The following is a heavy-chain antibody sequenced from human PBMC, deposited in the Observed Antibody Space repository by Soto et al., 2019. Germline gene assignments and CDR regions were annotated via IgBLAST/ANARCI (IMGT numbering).Heavy chain of an antibody. CDR3: ARGYRHSGYSSSWVFDY. V-gene: IGHV4-31*03. D-gene: IGHD6-13*01. CDR2: MYYSGST. J-gene: IGHJ4*02. Sequence: QVQLRESGPGLVKPSQTLSLTCTVSGGSINSGGYYWNWIRQHPGKGLEWIGYMYYSGSTCYNPFFRSRVITSADMSENHFSLKLSSVTAADTAVYFCARGYRHSGYSSSWVFDYWGQGTLVNVSS. CDR1: GGSINSGGYY.